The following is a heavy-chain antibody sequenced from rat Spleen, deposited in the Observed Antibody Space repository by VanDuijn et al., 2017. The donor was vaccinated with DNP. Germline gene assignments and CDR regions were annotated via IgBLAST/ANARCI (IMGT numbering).Heavy chain of an antibody. CDR1: GYSITSGYR. V-gene: IGHV3-3*01. D-gene: IGHD1-11*01. Sequence: EVQLQESGPGLVKPSQSLSLTCSVTGYSITSGYRWSWIRKFPGNRLEWMGFIDSAGITNYNPSLKSRISITRDTSKNQFFLQVNSVISEDTATYYCARWRIGPHYFDYWGQGVMVTVSS. CDR3: ARWRIGPHYFDY. CDR2: IDSAGIT. J-gene: IGHJ2*01.